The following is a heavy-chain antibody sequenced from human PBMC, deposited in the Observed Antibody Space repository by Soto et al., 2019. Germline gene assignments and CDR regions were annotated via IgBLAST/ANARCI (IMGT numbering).Heavy chain of an antibody. V-gene: IGHV1-58*01. J-gene: IGHJ4*02. D-gene: IGHD1-26*01. CDR2: IVVGSGNT. CDR1: GFTFTSSA. CDR3: AAVGATKTYYFDN. Sequence: SVQVSCKASGFTFTSSAVQWVRQARGQRLEWIGWIVVGSGNTNYAQKCQERVTITRDMSTSTAYMELSSLRSEDTAVYYCAAVGATKTYYFDNWGQGTLVTVAS.